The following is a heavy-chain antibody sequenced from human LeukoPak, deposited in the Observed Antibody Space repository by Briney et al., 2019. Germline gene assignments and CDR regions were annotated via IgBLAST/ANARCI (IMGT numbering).Heavy chain of an antibody. V-gene: IGHV3-23*01. Sequence: PGRSLRLSCAASGFTFSSHAMSWVRQAPGEGLEWVSAVSGSGDNTYYADSVKGRFTISRDNSKNTLYLHMSSLRAEDTAVYYCACTAYYYYYLDVWGKGTTVTASS. D-gene: IGHD5-18*01. CDR1: GFTFSSHA. CDR2: VSGSGDNT. J-gene: IGHJ6*03. CDR3: ACTAYYYYYLDV.